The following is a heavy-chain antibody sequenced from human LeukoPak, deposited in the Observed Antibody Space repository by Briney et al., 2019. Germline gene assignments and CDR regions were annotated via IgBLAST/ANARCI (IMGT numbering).Heavy chain of an antibody. Sequence: SETLSLTCAVYGGSFSGYCWSWIRQPPGKGLEWIGEINHSGSTNYNPSLKSRVTISVDTSKNQFSLKLSSVTAADTAVYYCARGYPGSGGTNWLDPWGQGTLVTVSS. CDR2: INHSGST. V-gene: IGHV4-34*01. CDR1: GGSFSGYC. D-gene: IGHD3-10*01. CDR3: ARGYPGSGGTNWLDP. J-gene: IGHJ5*02.